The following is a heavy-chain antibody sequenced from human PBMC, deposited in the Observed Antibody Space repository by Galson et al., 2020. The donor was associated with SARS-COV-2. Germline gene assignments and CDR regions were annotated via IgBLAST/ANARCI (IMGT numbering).Heavy chain of an antibody. J-gene: IGHJ4*02. CDR3: ARHRRLGIVVASGYYFDY. D-gene: IGHD3-22*01. CDR1: GGSISSSSYY. Sequence: SQTLSLTCTVSGGSISSSSYYWGWIRQPPGKGLEWIGSIYYSGSTYYNPSLKSQVTISVDTSKNQFSLKLSSVTAADTAVNYCARHRRLGIVVASGYYFDYWGQGTLVTVSS. V-gene: IGHV4-39*01. CDR2: IYYSGST.